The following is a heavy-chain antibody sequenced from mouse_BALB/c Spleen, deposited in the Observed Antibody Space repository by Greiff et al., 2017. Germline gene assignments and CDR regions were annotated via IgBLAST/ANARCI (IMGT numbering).Heavy chain of an antibody. CDR3: ARDTTATPYYFDY. D-gene: IGHD1-2*01. CDR1: GFTFTDYY. J-gene: IGHJ2*01. CDR2: IRNKANGYTT. V-gene: IGHV7-3*02. Sequence: EVHLVESGGGLVQPGGSLRLSCATSGFTFTDYYMSWVRQPPGKALEWLGFIRNKANGYTTEYSASVKGRFTISRDNSQSILYLQMNTLRAEDSATYYCARDTTATPYYFDYWGQGTTLTVSS.